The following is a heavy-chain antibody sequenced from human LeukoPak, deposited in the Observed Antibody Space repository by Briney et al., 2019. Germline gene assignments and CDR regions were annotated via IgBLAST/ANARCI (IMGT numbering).Heavy chain of an antibody. V-gene: IGHV1-3*01. Sequence: ASVKVSCKASGYTFTSYVMHWVRQAPGQRLEWMGWINAGNGNTKYSQRFQGRVTITRDTSASTAYMELSSLRSEDTAVYYCARGLVRGVIPDWFDPWGQGTLVTVSS. CDR2: INAGNGNT. D-gene: IGHD3-10*01. J-gene: IGHJ5*02. CDR3: ARGLVRGVIPDWFDP. CDR1: GYTFTSYV.